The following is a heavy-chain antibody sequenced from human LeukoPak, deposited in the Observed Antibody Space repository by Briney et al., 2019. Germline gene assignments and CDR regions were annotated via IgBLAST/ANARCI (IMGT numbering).Heavy chain of an antibody. V-gene: IGHV3-53*01. J-gene: IGHJ4*02. Sequence: PGGSLRLSCAASGFTVTSSYMTWVRQTPGKGREWVSVIYPTGATYYADSVKGRFTISRDNSKNTVSLQMNSLRADDTALYYCARRILGPIDDWGQGTLVTVSS. CDR3: ARRILGPIDD. CDR2: IYPTGAT. D-gene: IGHD2/OR15-2a*01. CDR1: GFTVTSSY.